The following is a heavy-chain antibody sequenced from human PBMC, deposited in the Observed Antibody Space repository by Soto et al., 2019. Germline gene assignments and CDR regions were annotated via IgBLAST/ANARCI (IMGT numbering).Heavy chain of an antibody. D-gene: IGHD6-25*01. CDR2: IRNRGNGYTT. CDR3: ARRPAAGGLDV. V-gene: IGHV3-72*01. CDR1: GFTFSDHY. Sequence: EVQLVESGGGLVQPGGSLRLSCVASGFTFSDHYMDWVRQAPGKGLEWIGRIRNRGNGYTTEYAASVKSRFTISRDDSENSLYLRMNNGKTDDTAVSYCARRPAAGGLDVWGQGTTVTVSS. J-gene: IGHJ6*02.